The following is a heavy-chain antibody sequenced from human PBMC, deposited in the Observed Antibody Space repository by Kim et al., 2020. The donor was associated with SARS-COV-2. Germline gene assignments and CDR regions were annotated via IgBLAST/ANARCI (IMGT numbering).Heavy chain of an antibody. J-gene: IGHJ4*02. V-gene: IGHV3-33*05. CDR2: ISYDGSNK. D-gene: IGHD3-22*01. CDR1: GFTFSSYG. CDR3: ARDHLHSYYYDSSGYLGY. Sequence: GGSLRLSCAASGFTFSSYGMHWVRQAPGKGLEWVAVISYDGSNKYYADSVKGRFTISRDNSKNTLYLQMNSLRAEDTAVYYCARDHLHSYYYDSSGYLGYGGQGTLVTVSS.